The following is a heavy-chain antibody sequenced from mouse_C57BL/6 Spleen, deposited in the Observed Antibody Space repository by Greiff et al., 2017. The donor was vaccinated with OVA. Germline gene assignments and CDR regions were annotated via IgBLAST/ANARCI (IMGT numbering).Heavy chain of an antibody. CDR3: ASFYYYGSSSDFEDV. D-gene: IGHD1-1*01. CDR1: GYSFTGYY. V-gene: IGHV1-42*01. Sequence: VQLQQSGPELVKPGASVKISCKASGYSFTGYYMNWVKQSPEKSLEWIGEINPSTGGTTYNQKFKAKATLTVDKSSSTAYMQLKSLTSEDSAVYYCASFYYYGSSSDFEDVWGTGTTVTVSS. CDR2: INPSTGGT. J-gene: IGHJ1*03.